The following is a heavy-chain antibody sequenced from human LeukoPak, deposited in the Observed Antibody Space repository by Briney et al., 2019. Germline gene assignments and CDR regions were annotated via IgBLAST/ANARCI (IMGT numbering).Heavy chain of an antibody. D-gene: IGHD3-22*01. CDR1: GFTVSSNX. J-gene: IGHJ4*02. V-gene: IGHV3-53*01. CDR3: ASNYYDSSGYTY. Sequence: GGXXXXXXAXSGFTVSSNXXSWVGQAPGKXXXWFSVIYSGGSTYYADSVKGRFTISRDNSKNTLYLQMNSLRAEDTAVYYCASNYYDSSGYTYWGQGTLVTVSS. CDR2: IYSGGST.